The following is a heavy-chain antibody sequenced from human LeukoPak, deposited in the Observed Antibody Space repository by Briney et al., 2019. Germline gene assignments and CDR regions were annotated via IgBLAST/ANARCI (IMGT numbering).Heavy chain of an antibody. Sequence: ASVKVSCKASGYTFPIYFMHWVRQAPGQGLEWMGIINPTGGSTTYAQKFQGRVTMTRDTSTSTVYMELSSLRSDDTAVYYCARTAARRFDYWGQGTLVTVSS. D-gene: IGHD6-6*01. CDR3: ARTAARRFDY. V-gene: IGHV1-46*01. CDR1: GYTFPIYF. J-gene: IGHJ4*02. CDR2: INPTGGST.